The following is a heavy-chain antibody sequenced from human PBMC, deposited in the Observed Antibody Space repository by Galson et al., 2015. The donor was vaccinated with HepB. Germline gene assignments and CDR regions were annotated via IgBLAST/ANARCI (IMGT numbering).Heavy chain of an antibody. CDR2: ISSSGHTI. J-gene: IGHJ4*02. CDR1: GLTFSDYY. CDR3: TSWISRGLISFDY. Sequence: SLRLSCAASGLTFSDYYMSWIRQAPGKGLEWVSYISSSGHTIYHYADSVRGRFTISRDNAKNSLYLQMNSLRAADTAVYYCTSWISRGLISFDYWGRGALVTVSS. D-gene: IGHD3-10*01. V-gene: IGHV3-11*04.